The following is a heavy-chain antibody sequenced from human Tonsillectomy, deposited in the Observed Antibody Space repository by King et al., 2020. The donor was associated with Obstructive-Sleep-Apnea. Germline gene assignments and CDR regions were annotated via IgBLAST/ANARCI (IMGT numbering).Heavy chain of an antibody. CDR3: ARELAAGTNWFDP. J-gene: IGHJ5*02. Sequence: LQLQESGPGLVKPSDTLSLTCTVSGGSISSGTYYWGWIRQPPGKGPEWIGNIYYSETTYYNPSLKSRVTISLHTSKNQFSLKMTSGTAADTAVYYCARELAAGTNWFDPWGQGTLVTVSS. CDR1: GGSISSGTYY. CDR2: IYYSETT. V-gene: IGHV4-39*07. D-gene: IGHD6-13*01.